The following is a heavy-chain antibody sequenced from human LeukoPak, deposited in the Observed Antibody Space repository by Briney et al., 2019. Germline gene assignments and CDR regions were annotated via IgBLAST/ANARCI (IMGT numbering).Heavy chain of an antibody. CDR1: GFSFSTHW. V-gene: IGHV3-7*01. J-gene: IGHJ4*02. D-gene: IGHD3-9*01. CDR3: ATSVTGNLYYFDY. CDR2: IKQDGGER. Sequence: PGGSLRLSCAASGFSFSTHWMSWVRQAPGKGLEWVANIKQDGGERYYVDSVKGRFTISRDNAKNSLYLQMNSLRAEDTAVYYCATSVTGNLYYFDYWGQETLVTVSS.